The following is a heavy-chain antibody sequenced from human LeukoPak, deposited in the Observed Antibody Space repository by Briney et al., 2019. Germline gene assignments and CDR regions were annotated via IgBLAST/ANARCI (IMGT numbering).Heavy chain of an antibody. CDR1: GGSISSGDYY. CDR3: ARELRYYYMDV. CDR2: IYYSGST. Sequence: SETLSLTCTVSGGSISSGDYYWSWIRQPPGKGLEWIGYIYYSGSTYYNPSLKSRDTISVDTSKNQFSLKLSSVTAADTAVYYCARELRYYYMDVWGKGTTVTVSS. J-gene: IGHJ6*03. V-gene: IGHV4-30-4*08.